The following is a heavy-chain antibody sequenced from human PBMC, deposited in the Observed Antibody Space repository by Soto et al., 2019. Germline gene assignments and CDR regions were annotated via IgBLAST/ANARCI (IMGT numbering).Heavy chain of an antibody. Sequence: SETLSLTCTVSGGSINSYYWSWIRQPPGKGLEWIGYIYYSGITDYNPSLKSRVTISVDTSKSQFSLKLSSVTAADTAVYYCARGGGVYYFDYWGQGTLVTVSS. CDR2: IYYSGIT. CDR1: GGSINSYY. J-gene: IGHJ4*02. V-gene: IGHV4-59*01. CDR3: ARGGGVYYFDY. D-gene: IGHD2-8*02.